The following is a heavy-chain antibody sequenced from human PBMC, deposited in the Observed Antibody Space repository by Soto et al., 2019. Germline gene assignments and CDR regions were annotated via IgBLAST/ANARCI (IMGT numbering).Heavy chain of an antibody. V-gene: IGHV1-18*01. Sequence: QVQLVQSGAEVKKPGASVKVSCKASGYTFTTHGISWVRQVPGQGLEWMGWVRGDNGHTNYARSLQGRVTMTTDTSTNTAYMELRSLRSDDTAVYYWARDLGYCRSGTCYREWFDPWGQGTLVTVSS. D-gene: IGHD2-15*01. J-gene: IGHJ5*02. CDR3: ARDLGYCRSGTCYREWFDP. CDR2: VRGDNGHT. CDR1: GYTFTTHG.